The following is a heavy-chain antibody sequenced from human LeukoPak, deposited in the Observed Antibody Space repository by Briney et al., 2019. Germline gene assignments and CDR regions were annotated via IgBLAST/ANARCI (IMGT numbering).Heavy chain of an antibody. Sequence: GGSLRLSCAASGFTFDDYAMHWVRHAPGKGLEWVSGISWNSGSIGYADSVKGRFTISRDNAKNSLYLQMNSLRAEDTALYYCAEDIGYYYGSGSYYDYWGQGTLVTVSS. CDR3: AEDIGYYYGSGSYYDY. V-gene: IGHV3-9*01. CDR2: ISWNSGSI. D-gene: IGHD3-10*01. J-gene: IGHJ4*02. CDR1: GFTFDDYA.